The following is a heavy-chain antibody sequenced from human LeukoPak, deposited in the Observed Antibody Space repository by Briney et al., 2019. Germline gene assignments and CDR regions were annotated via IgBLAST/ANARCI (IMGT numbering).Heavy chain of an antibody. V-gene: IGHV1-2*02. D-gene: IGHD3-9*01. CDR3: ARDLKGGYDILTGYHY. J-gene: IGHJ4*02. CDR2: INPNSGGT. Sequence: ASVKVSCKASGYTFTGYYMHWVRQAPGQGLEWMGWINPNSGGTNYAQKFQGRVTMTRDTSVSTAYMELSRLRSDDTAVYYCARDLKGGYDILTGYHYWGQGTLVTVSS. CDR1: GYTFTGYY.